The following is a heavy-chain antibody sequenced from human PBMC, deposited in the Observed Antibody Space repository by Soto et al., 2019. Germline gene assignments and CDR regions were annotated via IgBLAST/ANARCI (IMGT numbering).Heavy chain of an antibody. Sequence: GGSLRLSCAASGFTFSSYAMSWVRQAPGKGLEWVSTISGSGGSTYYADSVKGRFTISRDNSKNTLHLQMNSLRAEDTAVYYCANSVGYCSSTSCSDFDYWGQGTLVTVSS. CDR2: ISGSGGST. D-gene: IGHD2-2*01. CDR3: ANSVGYCSSTSCSDFDY. CDR1: GFTFSSYA. V-gene: IGHV3-23*01. J-gene: IGHJ4*02.